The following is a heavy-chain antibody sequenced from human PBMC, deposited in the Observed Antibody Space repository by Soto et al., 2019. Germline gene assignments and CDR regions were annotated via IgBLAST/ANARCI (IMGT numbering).Heavy chain of an antibody. CDR1: GRSMSGYY. D-gene: IGHD3-9*01. CDR3: AREDYYDTGYYVV. V-gene: IGHV4-4*07. Sequence: SSETLSLTCTVSGRSMSGYYWSWIRQPAGERLEWIGRIYTSGTTDFNPSLKGRVTMSVDTSKNQFSLKLTSVTAADTALYYCAREDYYDTGYYVVWSQGTQVTVSS. J-gene: IGHJ4*02. CDR2: IYTSGTT.